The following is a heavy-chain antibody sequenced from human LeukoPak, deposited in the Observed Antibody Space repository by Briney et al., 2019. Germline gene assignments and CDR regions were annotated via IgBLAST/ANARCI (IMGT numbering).Heavy chain of an antibody. CDR2: IYYSGST. D-gene: IGHD4-23*01. CDR1: GGSISTYY. J-gene: IGHJ4*02. CDR3: ARDTGTVVDY. V-gene: IGHV4-59*01. Sequence: SETLSLTCTVSGGSISTYYWSWIRQPPGKGLGWIGYIYYSGSTNYNPSLKSRVTTSVDTSKNQFSPKLSSVTAADTAVYYCARDTGTVVDYWGQGTLVTVSS.